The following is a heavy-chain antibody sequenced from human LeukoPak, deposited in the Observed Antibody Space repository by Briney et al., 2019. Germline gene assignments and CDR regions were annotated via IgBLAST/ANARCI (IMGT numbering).Heavy chain of an antibody. Sequence: SVKVSCKAPGGTFSDYSISWARQAPGQGLEWMGRIIPILNITHYAQKFQGRVTIAADKSTSTAYMELSSLRSEDTAVYYCARDDDRAREIDYWGQGTLVTVSS. CDR1: GGTFSDYS. V-gene: IGHV1-69*04. CDR2: IIPILNIT. D-gene: IGHD3-22*01. J-gene: IGHJ4*02. CDR3: ARDDDRAREIDY.